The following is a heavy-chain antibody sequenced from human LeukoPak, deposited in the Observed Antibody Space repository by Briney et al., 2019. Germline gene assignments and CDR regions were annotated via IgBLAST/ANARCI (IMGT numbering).Heavy chain of an antibody. CDR2: MNPNSGNT. CDR1: GYTFTSYD. V-gene: IGHV1-8*01. D-gene: IGHD6-13*01. CDR3: ARGLPRYCRSPGRAAAGICGVY. Sequence: ASVKVSCKASGYTFTSYDINWVRQATGQGLEWMGWMNPNSGNTGYAQKFQGRVTMTRNTSIRPPYMELSRLRSEDTAVYYCARGLPRYCRSPGRAAAGICGVYRGQGTLAGVSS. J-gene: IGHJ4*02.